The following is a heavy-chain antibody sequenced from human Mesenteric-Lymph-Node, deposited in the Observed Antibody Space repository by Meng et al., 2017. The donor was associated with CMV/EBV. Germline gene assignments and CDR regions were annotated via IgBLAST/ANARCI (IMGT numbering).Heavy chain of an antibody. D-gene: IGHD2-2*01. CDR3: ARVYCSSTSCYAHDAFDI. CDR2: IYPGDSDT. CDR1: GYSFTSYW. Sequence: GSLRLSCKGSGYSFTSYWIGWVRQMPGKGLEWMGIIYPGDSDTRYSPSFQGQVTISADKSISTAYLQWSSLKASDTAMYYCARVYCSSTSCYAHDAFDIWGQGTMVTVSS. V-gene: IGHV5-51*01. J-gene: IGHJ3*02.